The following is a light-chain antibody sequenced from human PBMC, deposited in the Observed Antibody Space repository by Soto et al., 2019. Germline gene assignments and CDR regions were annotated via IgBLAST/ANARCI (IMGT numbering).Light chain of an antibody. V-gene: IGKV3-15*01. Sequence: TQSPPTPCLYQRETGTLSCRSSQSVSSRLAWYQQKRGQAPRLLIYDASTRATGVPARFSGSGSGTEFNLTISSLQSEDFAIYYCRHYNNWPPETFGQGTKVDIK. CDR1: QSVSSR. CDR3: RHYNNWPPET. J-gene: IGKJ1*01. CDR2: DAS.